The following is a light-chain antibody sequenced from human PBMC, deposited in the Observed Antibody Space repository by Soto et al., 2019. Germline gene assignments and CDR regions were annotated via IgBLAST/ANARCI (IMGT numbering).Light chain of an antibody. J-gene: IGLJ1*01. CDR2: DVT. Sequence: QSVLTQPASVSGSPGQSITISCSGSSSDIGEYKYVSWYQQHPGKAPKLTIYDVTNRPSGVSDRFSGSKSGSTASLTISGLQAEDEADYYCNSYTTANTYVFGSGTKVT. CDR3: NSYTTANTYV. V-gene: IGLV2-14*01. CDR1: SSDIGEYKY.